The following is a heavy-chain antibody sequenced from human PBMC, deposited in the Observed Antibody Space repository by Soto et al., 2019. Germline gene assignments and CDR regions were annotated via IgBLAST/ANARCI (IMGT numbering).Heavy chain of an antibody. Sequence: QVQLVQSGAEVKKPGSSVKVSCKAFGGTFSSYAINWIRQAPGQGLEWMGGIIPIFGTTTYAQRFQARVTITADDSTSTAYMELSSLRSEDTALYYCARDGGAATFDYWGQGTLVTVSS. CDR3: ARDGGAATFDY. V-gene: IGHV1-69*12. J-gene: IGHJ4*02. CDR2: IIPIFGTT. CDR1: GGTFSSYA. D-gene: IGHD1-26*01.